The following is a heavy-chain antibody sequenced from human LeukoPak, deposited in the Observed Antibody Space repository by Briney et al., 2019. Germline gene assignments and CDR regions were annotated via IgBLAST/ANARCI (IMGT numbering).Heavy chain of an antibody. V-gene: IGHV3-23*01. D-gene: IGHD6-19*01. J-gene: IGHJ4*02. CDR2: ISGSGGST. CDR1: GFTFNSYA. CDR3: AKGAGSGWTIFDH. Sequence: GGSLRLSCAASGFTFNSYAMSWVRQAPGKGLEWVSAISGSGGSTFYADSVKGRFTISRDNSKNTLYLQMNSLRGEDTAVYYCAKGAGSGWTIFDHWGQGTLVTVSS.